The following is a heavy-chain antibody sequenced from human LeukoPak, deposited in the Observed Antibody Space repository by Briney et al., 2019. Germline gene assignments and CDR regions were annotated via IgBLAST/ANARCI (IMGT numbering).Heavy chain of an antibody. CDR3: ASSIVGNDYGDKRYFDY. CDR2: ISSSSSYT. V-gene: IGHV3-21*01. Sequence: GGSLRLSCAASGFSFSSYSMNWVRQAPGKGLEWVSFISSSSSYTYYADSVKGRFTISRDNAKNSLYLQMNSLRAEDTAVYYCASSIVGNDYGDKRYFDYWGQGTLVTVSS. D-gene: IGHD4-17*01. J-gene: IGHJ4*02. CDR1: GFSFSSYS.